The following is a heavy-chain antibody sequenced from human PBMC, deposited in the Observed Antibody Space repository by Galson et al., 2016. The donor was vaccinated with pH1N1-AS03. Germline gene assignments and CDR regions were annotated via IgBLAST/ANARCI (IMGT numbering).Heavy chain of an antibody. CDR2: VDPDTSKT. D-gene: IGHD6-6*01. CDR1: GYTFTDYN. Sequence: VKVSCKVSGYTFTDYNVHWVQQAPGKGLEWMGLVDPDTSKTKYAEKFQGRVTITADTSRDTAYMDLSGLRSADTAIYYCATDGPRGSLSSWGQGTLVTVSS. CDR3: ATDGPRGSLSS. V-gene: IGHV1-69-2*01. J-gene: IGHJ4*02.